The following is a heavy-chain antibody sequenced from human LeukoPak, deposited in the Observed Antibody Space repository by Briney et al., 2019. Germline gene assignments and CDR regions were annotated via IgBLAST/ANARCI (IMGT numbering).Heavy chain of an antibody. J-gene: IGHJ5*02. V-gene: IGHV3-74*01. CDR3: IRDFRSADL. CDR2: IYVDGRTT. CDR1: GLTFNNYA. Sequence: PGGSLRLSCAVSGLTFNNYAMSWVRQAPGKGLVWVSRIYVDGRTTNYADSVKGRFTISRDNAKNTVYLEMNSLSVEDTATYYCIRDFRSADLWGQGTLVTVTS.